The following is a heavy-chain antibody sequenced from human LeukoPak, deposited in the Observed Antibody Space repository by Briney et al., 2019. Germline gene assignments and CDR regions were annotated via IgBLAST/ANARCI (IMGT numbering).Heavy chain of an antibody. D-gene: IGHD4-17*01. CDR2: IYTSGST. J-gene: IGHJ4*02. V-gene: IGHV4-61*02. CDR3: ASGDYGTNDY. Sequence: SETLSLTCTVSGGSISSGSYYWSWIRQPAGKGLEWIGRIYTSGSTNYNPSLKSRVTISVDTSKNQFSLKLSSVTAADTAVYYCASGDYGTNDYWGQGTLVTVSS. CDR1: GGSISSGSYY.